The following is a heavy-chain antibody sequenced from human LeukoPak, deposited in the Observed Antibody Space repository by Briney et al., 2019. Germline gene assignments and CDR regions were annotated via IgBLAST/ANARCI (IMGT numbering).Heavy chain of an antibody. CDR1: GGTFSSYT. J-gene: IGHJ3*02. D-gene: IGHD5-24*01. V-gene: IGHV1-69*02. Sequence: SVKVSCKASGGTFSSYTISWVRQAPGQGLEWMGRIIPILGIANYAQKFQGRVTITADKSTSTAYMELSSLRSEDTAVYYCARGGLEMATITGDAFDIWGQGTMVTVSS. CDR2: IIPILGIA. CDR3: ARGGLEMATITGDAFDI.